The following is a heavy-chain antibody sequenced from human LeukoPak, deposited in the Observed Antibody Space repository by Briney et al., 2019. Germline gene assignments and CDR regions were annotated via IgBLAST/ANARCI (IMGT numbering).Heavy chain of an antibody. J-gene: IGHJ4*01. CDR3: ARGSDSSVNMAFDY. CDR2: IWFDGSNK. V-gene: IGHV3-33*01. Sequence: GRSPTLSCAASGFSFSNYGMHWVRQAPGKGLEWVAVIWFDGSNKYYADSLKGRFTISRDNSKNTLYLQMNTLRGEDTAVYYCARGSDSSVNMAFDYWGQGSLVTVSS. CDR1: GFSFSNYG. D-gene: IGHD3-22*01.